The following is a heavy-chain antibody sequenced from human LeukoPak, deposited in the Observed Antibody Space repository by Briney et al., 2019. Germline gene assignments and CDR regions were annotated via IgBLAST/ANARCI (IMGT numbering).Heavy chain of an antibody. CDR1: GGSISSGGYY. CDR2: IYYSGST. Sequence: SETLSLTCTVSGGSISSGGYYWSWIRQHPGKGLEWIGYIYYSGSTYYNPSLKSRVTISVDTSKNQFSLKLSSVTAADTAVYYCARCVGFGELLSVWFDPWGQGTLVTVSS. V-gene: IGHV4-31*03. CDR3: ARCVGFGELLSVWFDP. D-gene: IGHD3-10*01. J-gene: IGHJ5*02.